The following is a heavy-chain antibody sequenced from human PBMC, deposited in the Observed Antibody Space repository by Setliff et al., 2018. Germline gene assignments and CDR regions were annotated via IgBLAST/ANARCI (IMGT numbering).Heavy chain of an antibody. CDR1: GDSISDAS. D-gene: IGHD6-6*01. CDR2: VFYNGAA. V-gene: IGHV4-59*12. CDR3: ARGRNIAARLFDS. J-gene: IGHJ4*02. Sequence: SETLSLTCTVSGDSISDASIMAWIRQPPGKGLEFIGYVFYNGAAKYDPSLKSRVTMSVDTSKNQFSLKLTSVTAADTAVYYCARGRNIAARLFDSWGQGTLVTVSS.